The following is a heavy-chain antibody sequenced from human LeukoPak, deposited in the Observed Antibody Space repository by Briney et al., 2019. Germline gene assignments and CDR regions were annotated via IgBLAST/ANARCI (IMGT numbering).Heavy chain of an antibody. CDR2: INPNSGGT. Sequence: ASVKVSCKASGYTFTGYYMHWVRQAPGQGLEWMGWINPNSGGTNYAQKFQGRVTMTRDTSISTAYMELSRLRSDDTAVYYCARDVVVPAATNWFDPWGQGTLVTVSP. V-gene: IGHV1-2*02. CDR1: GYTFTGYY. CDR3: ARDVVVPAATNWFDP. J-gene: IGHJ5*02. D-gene: IGHD2-2*01.